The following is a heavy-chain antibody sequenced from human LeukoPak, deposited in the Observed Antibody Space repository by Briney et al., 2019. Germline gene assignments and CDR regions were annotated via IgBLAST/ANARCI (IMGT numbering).Heavy chain of an antibody. Sequence: ASAKVSCKASGYTFTSYAIHWVRQAPGQRLECMGWINTGNGNTKYSQKFQGRVTITRDTSASTAYMDLSSLRSEDTAVYYCARNTETAIPLPYYFDYWGQGTLVTVSS. J-gene: IGHJ4*02. CDR1: GYTFTSYA. V-gene: IGHV1-3*04. CDR3: ARNTETAIPLPYYFDY. D-gene: IGHD2-21*02. CDR2: INTGNGNT.